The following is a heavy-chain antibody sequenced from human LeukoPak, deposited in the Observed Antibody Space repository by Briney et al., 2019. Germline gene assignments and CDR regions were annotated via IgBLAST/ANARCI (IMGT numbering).Heavy chain of an antibody. D-gene: IGHD5-24*01. CDR2: INPNSGGT. Sequence: ASVKVSCKASGYTFTGYYMHWVRQAPEQGLEWMGWINPNSGGTNYAQKFQGRVTMTRDTSISTAYMELSRLRSDDTAVYYCARALERWLQFDYWGQGTLVTVSS. CDR1: GYTFTGYY. V-gene: IGHV1-2*02. J-gene: IGHJ4*02. CDR3: ARALERWLQFDY.